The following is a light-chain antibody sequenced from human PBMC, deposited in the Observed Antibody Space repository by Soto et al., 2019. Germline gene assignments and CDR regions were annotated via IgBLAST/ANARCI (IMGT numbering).Light chain of an antibody. Sequence: ESVLTQSPGTLSLSPGDRATLSCRASHSVRNSYLAWYQQQPGQAPRLLIYAASIRAFGIPDRFSGSGSGTDFTLTISRLEPEDFAVYYCQQYTSSPRGFTFGPGTRVDIK. V-gene: IGKV3-20*01. CDR2: AAS. CDR1: HSVRNSY. J-gene: IGKJ3*01. CDR3: QQYTSSPRGFT.